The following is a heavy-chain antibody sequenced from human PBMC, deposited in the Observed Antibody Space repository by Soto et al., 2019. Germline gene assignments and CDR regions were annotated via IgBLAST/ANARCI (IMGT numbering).Heavy chain of an antibody. D-gene: IGHD3-3*01. CDR2: ISGSGGST. CDR1: GFTFSSYA. CDR3: AKDPIEYYDFWSGYYWDY. J-gene: IGHJ4*02. Sequence: EVQLLESGGGLVQPGGSLRLSCAASGFTFSSYAMSWVRQAPGKGLEWVSAISGSGGSTYYADSVKGRFTISRDNSKNTLSLQMNSLRAEDTAVYYCAKDPIEYYDFWSGYYWDYWGQGTLVTVSS. V-gene: IGHV3-23*01.